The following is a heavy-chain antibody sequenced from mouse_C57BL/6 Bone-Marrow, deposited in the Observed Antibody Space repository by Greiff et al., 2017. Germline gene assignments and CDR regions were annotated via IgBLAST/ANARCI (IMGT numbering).Heavy chain of an antibody. Sequence: VQLQQSGAELVRPGTSVKVSCKASGYTFTSYGISWVKQRTGQGLEWIGEIYPRSGNTYYNEKFKGKATLTADKSSSTAYMELRSLTSEDSAVYFCARSSYYYGSSLMDYWGQGTSVTVSA. CDR2: IYPRSGNT. D-gene: IGHD1-1*01. CDR1: GYTFTSYG. V-gene: IGHV1-81*01. CDR3: ARSSYYYGSSLMDY. J-gene: IGHJ4*01.